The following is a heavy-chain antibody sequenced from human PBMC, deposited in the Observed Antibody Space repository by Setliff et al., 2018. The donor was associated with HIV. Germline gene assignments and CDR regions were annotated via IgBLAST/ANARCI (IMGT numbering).Heavy chain of an antibody. CDR1: GFNFKTYG. D-gene: IGHD3-10*01. CDR2: INQDGTAT. Sequence: PGGSLRLSCAASGFNFKTYGMTWVRQAPGKGMEWVANINQDGTATSYVDSVQSRFTISRDNAQNSLYLQMNSLGGEDQALYYCATDMFGSMDSRFDNWGQGTLVTVSS. CDR3: ATDMFGSMDSRFDN. J-gene: IGHJ4*02. V-gene: IGHV3-7*03.